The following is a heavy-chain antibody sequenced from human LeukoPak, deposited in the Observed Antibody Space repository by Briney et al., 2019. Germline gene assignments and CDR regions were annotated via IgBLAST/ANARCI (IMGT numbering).Heavy chain of an antibody. CDR2: ISAYNGNT. J-gene: IGHJ6*03. V-gene: IGHV1-18*01. Sequence: ASVKVSCKASGYTFTSYGISWVRQAPGQGLDWMGWISAYNGNTHYAQKLQGRVTMTTDTSTSTAYMDLRSLRSDDTAVCYCARDVSGWGDYYYYYYMDVWGKGTTVTVSS. D-gene: IGHD6-19*01. CDR1: GYTFTSYG. CDR3: ARDVSGWGDYYYYYYMDV.